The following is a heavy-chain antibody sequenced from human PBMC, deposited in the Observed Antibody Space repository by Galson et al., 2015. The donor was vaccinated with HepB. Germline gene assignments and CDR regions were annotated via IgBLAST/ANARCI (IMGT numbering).Heavy chain of an antibody. CDR3: ARDFPIGGYCSSNSCLGVFDI. Sequence: SLRLSCAASGFAFRNYAIHWVRQAPGKGLEWVSAMSYAGSNQYSADSVKGRLAIPRDNSKSTLYLQMNSLRTEDTAVYYCARDFPIGGYCSSNSCLGVFDIWGHGTMVTVSS. V-gene: IGHV3-30*09. D-gene: IGHD2-2*01. CDR1: GFAFRNYA. J-gene: IGHJ3*02. CDR2: MSYAGSNQ.